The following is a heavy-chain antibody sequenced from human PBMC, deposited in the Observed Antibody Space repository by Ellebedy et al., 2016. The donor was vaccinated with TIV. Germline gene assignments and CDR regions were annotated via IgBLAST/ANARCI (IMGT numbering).Heavy chain of an antibody. J-gene: IGHJ4*02. CDR2: VSASGGAT. D-gene: IGHD6-6*01. Sequence: GESLKISCAASGFTFSSYAMSWVRQAPGKGLEWVSTVSASGGATYYADSVKGRFTISRDNSKNTLYLQMNSLRPEDTAVYYCARDGGRSLVMAARRGFDYWGQGTLVTVSS. CDR3: ARDGGRSLVMAARRGFDY. V-gene: IGHV3-23*01. CDR1: GFTFSSYA.